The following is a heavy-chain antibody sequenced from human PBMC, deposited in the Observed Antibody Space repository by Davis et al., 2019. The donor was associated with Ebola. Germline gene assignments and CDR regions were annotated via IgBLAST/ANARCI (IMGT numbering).Heavy chain of an antibody. J-gene: IGHJ4*02. Sequence: GESLKISCKGSGYSFTSYWISWVRQLPGKGLEWMGIIYPEDSDTRYGPTFQGQVTISVDKSISTAYLQWSSLKASDTAMYYCARGPRSYFRAGGDDYWGQGTLVTVSS. CDR1: GYSFTSYW. CDR3: ARGPRSYFRAGGDDY. V-gene: IGHV5-51*01. CDR2: IYPEDSDT. D-gene: IGHD3-10*01.